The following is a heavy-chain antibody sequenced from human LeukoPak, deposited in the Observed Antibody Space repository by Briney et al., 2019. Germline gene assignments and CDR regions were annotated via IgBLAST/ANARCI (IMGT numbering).Heavy chain of an antibody. CDR2: INPNSGGT. CDR1: GYTFTGYF. CDR3: ARGVPSSRSGDEYFQH. V-gene: IGHV1-2*02. Sequence: ASVKVSCKPSGYTFTGYFIHWVRQAPGQGLEWMGWINPNSGGTNYAQKFQGRVTMTRDTSINTAYMDLSRLRSNDTAVYYCARGVPSSRSGDEYFQHWGQGTLVTVSS. D-gene: IGHD6-13*01. J-gene: IGHJ1*01.